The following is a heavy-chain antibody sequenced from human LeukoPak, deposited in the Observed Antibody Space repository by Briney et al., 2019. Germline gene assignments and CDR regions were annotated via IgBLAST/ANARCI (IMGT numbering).Heavy chain of an antibody. CDR2: IYQSGST. CDR3: ARDSRTLSSGWLDRFDP. Sequence: PSETLSLTCTVSGYSIRNGYNWGWIRLSPGKGLEWLGSIYQSGSTYDNPSLKSRVTLSIDTSKNQFSLKVTSVTAADTAVYYCARDSRTLSSGWLDRFDPWGQGTIVTVSS. CDR1: GYSIRNGYN. J-gene: IGHJ5*02. V-gene: IGHV4-38-2*02. D-gene: IGHD6-19*01.